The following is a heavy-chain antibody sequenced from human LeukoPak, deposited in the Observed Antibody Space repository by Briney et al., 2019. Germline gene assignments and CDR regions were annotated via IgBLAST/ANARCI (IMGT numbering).Heavy chain of an antibody. CDR1: GFTFSSYA. Sequence: PGGSLRLSCAASGFTFSSYAMSWVRQAPGKGLEWVSAISGSGGSTYYADSVKGRFTISRDNSKNTLYLQMNSLRAEDTAVYYCASPRDIVATTNVDAFDIWGQGTMVTVSS. J-gene: IGHJ3*02. CDR2: ISGSGGST. V-gene: IGHV3-23*01. CDR3: ASPRDIVATTNVDAFDI. D-gene: IGHD5-12*01.